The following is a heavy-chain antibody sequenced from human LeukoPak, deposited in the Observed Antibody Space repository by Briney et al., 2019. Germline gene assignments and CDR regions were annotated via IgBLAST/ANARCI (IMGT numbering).Heavy chain of an antibody. V-gene: IGHV3-11*06. D-gene: IGHD1-26*01. J-gene: IGHJ6*04. CDR3: AREKLGTGAHYYYGMDV. CDR2: ISSSSSYT. CDR1: GFTFSDYY. Sequence: GGSLRLSCAASGFTFSDYYMSWIRQAPGKGLEWVSYISSSSSYTNYADSVKGRFTISRDNAKNSLYLQMNSLRAEDTAVYYRAREKLGTGAHYYYGMDVWGKGTTVTVSS.